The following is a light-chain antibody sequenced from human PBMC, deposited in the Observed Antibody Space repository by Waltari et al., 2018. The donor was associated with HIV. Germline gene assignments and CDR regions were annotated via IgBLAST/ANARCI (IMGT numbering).Light chain of an antibody. Sequence: DIHMTQSPPTLTASIGDRVNITCRASQTVGDWLAWYQQKPGEAPTLLIYRATTVENEVPSRFSGSASGTDFTLAIDSLHPDDFATYYCHQYSNYLGSFGQGTRVQLK. J-gene: IGKJ1*01. CDR2: RAT. CDR1: QTVGDW. CDR3: HQYSNYLGS. V-gene: IGKV1-5*03.